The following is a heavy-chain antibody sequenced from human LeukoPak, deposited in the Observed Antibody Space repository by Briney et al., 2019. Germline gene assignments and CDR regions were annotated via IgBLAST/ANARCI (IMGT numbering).Heavy chain of an antibody. CDR1: GGSISSSSYY. CDR2: IYYSGST. D-gene: IGHD2-2*01. Sequence: SETLSPTCTVSGGSISSSSYYWGWIRQPPGKGLEWIGSIYYSGSTYYNPSLKSRVTISVDTSKNQFSLKLSSVTAADTAVYYCARLGGGTSRFDYWGQGTLVTVSS. V-gene: IGHV4-39*07. CDR3: ARLGGGTSRFDY. J-gene: IGHJ4*02.